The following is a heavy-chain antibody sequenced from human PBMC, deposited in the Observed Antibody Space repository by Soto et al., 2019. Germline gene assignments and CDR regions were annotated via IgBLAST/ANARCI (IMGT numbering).Heavy chain of an antibody. CDR3: AMDYGYRAEYFKH. J-gene: IGHJ1*01. Sequence: QVQLVQSGPDLKRPGASMKVSCKASGYTFTRYVISWVRQAPGQGLEWMAWISPLKGRTQYSQKAQGRVTLSTDTSSNPADMEMTTLRVEDTAVYYCAMDYGYRAEYFKHWGQGNLVSVS. CDR2: ISPLKGRT. CDR1: GYTFTRYV. D-gene: IGHD4-17*01. V-gene: IGHV1-18*04.